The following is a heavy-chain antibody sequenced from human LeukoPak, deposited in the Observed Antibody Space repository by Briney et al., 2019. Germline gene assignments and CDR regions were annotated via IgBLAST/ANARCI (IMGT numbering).Heavy chain of an antibody. V-gene: IGHV1-46*01. J-gene: IGHJ4*02. CDR2: INPSGGST. CDR1: GYTFTSYY. D-gene: IGHD6-19*01. CDR3: ARDLTYIAVADPTGGLDY. Sequence: ASVKVSCKASGYTFTSYYMHWVRQAPGQGLEWMGIINPSGGSTSYAQKFQGRVTMTRDTSTSTVYMELSSLRSEDTAVYYCARDLTYIAVADPTGGLDYWGQGTLVTVSS.